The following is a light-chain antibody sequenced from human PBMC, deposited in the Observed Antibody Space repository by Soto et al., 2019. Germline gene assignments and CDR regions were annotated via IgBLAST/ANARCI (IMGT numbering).Light chain of an antibody. CDR1: QGISNY. CDR2: AAS. J-gene: IGKJ3*01. Sequence: DIQMTQSPSSLSASVRDRVTITCRASQGISNYLAWYQQKPGKVPKLLIYAASTLQAGVPSRFSGSGSGTDITLTISSLQPEDVATYYCQKYNSAPLTLGPGTKVDIK. V-gene: IGKV1-27*01. CDR3: QKYNSAPLT.